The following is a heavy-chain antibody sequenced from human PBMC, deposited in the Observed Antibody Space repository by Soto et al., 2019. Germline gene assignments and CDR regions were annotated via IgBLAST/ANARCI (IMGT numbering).Heavy chain of an antibody. CDR1: GGSIRVKSYY. CDR3: TRRYNWTAYSFDP. CDR2: SYYSGTS. J-gene: IGHJ5*02. V-gene: IGHV4-39*01. D-gene: IGHD1-20*01. Sequence: PSETLSLTCTVSGGSIRVKSYYWTWIRQTPGKRLEWVGSSYYSGTSYFNPALKGRGTISVDTSTNQFSLRLTSVTAADTAVYYCTRRYNWTAYSFDPWGQGTLVTVSS.